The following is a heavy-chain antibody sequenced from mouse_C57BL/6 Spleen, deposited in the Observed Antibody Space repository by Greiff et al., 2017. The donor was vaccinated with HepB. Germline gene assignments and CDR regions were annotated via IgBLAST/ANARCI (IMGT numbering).Heavy chain of an antibody. CDR1: GYAFSSYW. D-gene: IGHD2-3*01. CDR2: IYPGDGDT. V-gene: IGHV1-80*01. J-gene: IGHJ2*01. CDR3: ARDDDGYPFDY. Sequence: VQLQQSGASVKISCKASGYAFSSYWMNWVKQRPGKGLEWIGQIYPGDGDTNYNGKFKGKATLTADKSSSTAYMQLSSLTSEDSAVYFCARDDDGYPFDYWGQGTTLSLL.